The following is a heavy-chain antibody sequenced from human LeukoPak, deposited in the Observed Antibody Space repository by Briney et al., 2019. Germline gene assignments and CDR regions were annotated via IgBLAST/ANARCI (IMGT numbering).Heavy chain of an antibody. V-gene: IGHV4-39*01. CDR1: GGSISSSNYY. D-gene: IGHD3-3*02. CDR3: ARLHFWSGYYTGYFDY. CDR2: IYYSGRN. Sequence: TSETLSLTCTVSGGSISSSNYYWGWIRQPPGKGLEWIGTIYYSGRNYYNPSLKSRVTISVDTSKNQFSLKLSSVTAADTAVYYCARLHFWSGYYTGYFDYWGQGTLVTVSS. J-gene: IGHJ4*02.